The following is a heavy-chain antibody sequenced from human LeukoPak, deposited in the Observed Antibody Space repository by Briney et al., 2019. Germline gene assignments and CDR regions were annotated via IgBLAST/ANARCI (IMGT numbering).Heavy chain of an antibody. CDR2: IYYSGST. D-gene: IGHD6-19*01. V-gene: IGHV4-59*08. CDR1: GGSISSYY. Sequence: SETLSLTCTVSGGSISSYYRSWIRQPPGKGLEWIGYIYYSGSTNYNPSLKSRVTISVDTSKNQFSLKLSSVTAADTAVYYCARHFSSDSGWYFHFDYWGQGTLVTVSS. J-gene: IGHJ4*02. CDR3: ARHFSSDSGWYFHFDY.